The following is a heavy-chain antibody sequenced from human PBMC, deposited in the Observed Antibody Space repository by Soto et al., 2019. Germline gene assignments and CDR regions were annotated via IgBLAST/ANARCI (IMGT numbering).Heavy chain of an antibody. CDR1: GYTFTSYD. CDR2: VNPNSGNT. V-gene: IGHV1-8*01. Sequence: QVQLVQSGAEVKKPGASVKVSCKASGYTFTSYDISWVRQAPGQGLEWMGWVNPNSGNTGYAQRFQGRVTMTRHTASSTAYMELSSLRSEDTAVYYCAKIPTLCRSSGGWHYYYGMDVWCQGTTVTVSS. D-gene: IGHD6-19*01. J-gene: IGHJ6*02. CDR3: AKIPTLCRSSGGWHYYYGMDV.